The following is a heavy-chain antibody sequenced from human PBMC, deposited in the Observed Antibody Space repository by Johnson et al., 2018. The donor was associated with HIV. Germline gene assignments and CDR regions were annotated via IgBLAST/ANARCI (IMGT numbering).Heavy chain of an antibody. V-gene: IGHV3-30*02. D-gene: IGHD6-13*01. CDR2: IRFDGSDK. CDR3: AFSSWYAFDI. Sequence: QVQLMESGGGVVRSGGSLSLSCAASGFTFSSCGMPWVRQAPGKGLARVAFIRFDGSDKYYADSAQGRFTISRNKSKNTLYLQMNSLRGEDPAVYYCAFSSWYAFDIWGKGTMVTVSS. CDR1: GFTFSSCG. J-gene: IGHJ3*02.